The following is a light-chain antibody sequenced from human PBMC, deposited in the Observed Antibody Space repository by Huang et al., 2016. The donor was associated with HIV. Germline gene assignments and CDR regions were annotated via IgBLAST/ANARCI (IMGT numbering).Light chain of an antibody. V-gene: IGKV2-30*02. J-gene: IGKJ1*01. CDR3: MQATHWPHT. CDR1: QSLVHRDENTY. Sequence: DVVMTQSPLSMPVTLGQPASISCRSSQSLVHRDENTYLSWFPQRPGQSPRRLIYKVSNRDSGVPDRFSGSGSGTDFTLKISRVEAEDVGFYYCMQATHWPHTFGQGTKVEIK. CDR2: KVS.